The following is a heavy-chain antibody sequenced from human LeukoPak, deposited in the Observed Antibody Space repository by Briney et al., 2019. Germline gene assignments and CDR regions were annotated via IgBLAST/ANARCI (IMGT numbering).Heavy chain of an antibody. CDR3: ARVQWELLGYYYYYYYMDV. V-gene: IGHV4-39*01. CDR2: IYYSGST. D-gene: IGHD1-26*01. Sequence: PSETLSLTCTVSGGSISSSSYYWGWIRQPPGKGLEWIGSIYYSGSTYYNPSLKSRVTISVDTSKNQFSLKLSSVTAADTAVYYCARVQWELLGYYYYYYYMDVRGKGTTVTISS. J-gene: IGHJ6*03. CDR1: GGSISSSSYY.